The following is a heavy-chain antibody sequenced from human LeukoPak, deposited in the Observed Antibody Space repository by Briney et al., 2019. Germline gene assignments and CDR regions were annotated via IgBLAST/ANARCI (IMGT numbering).Heavy chain of an antibody. CDR1: GLTFNTYT. J-gene: IGHJ4*02. V-gene: IGHV3-23*01. D-gene: IGHD3-22*01. Sequence: GGSLRLSCAASGLTFNTYTMSWVGQAPGKGLEWVSSISSRSNGIYYADSVKGRFTISRDNSKNTLYLQMDSLRAEDTAVYYCAKDGFDYYDSSGYYYFNYWGQGTLVTVSS. CDR3: AKDGFDYYDSSGYYYFNY. CDR2: ISSRSNGI.